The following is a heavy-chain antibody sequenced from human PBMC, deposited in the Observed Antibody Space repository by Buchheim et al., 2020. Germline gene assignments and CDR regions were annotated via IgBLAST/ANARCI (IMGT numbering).Heavy chain of an antibody. CDR1: GFTFSSYG. D-gene: IGHD6-6*01. V-gene: IGHV3-30*18. J-gene: IGHJ4*02. Sequence: QVQLVESGGGVVQPGRSLRLSCAASGFTFSSYGMHWVRQAPGKGLEWVAVISYDGSNKYYADSVKGRFTISRDNSKKPLYLQMNSLRAEDTAVYYCAKDPFSSSSPYYLDYGGQGTL. CDR3: AKDPFSSSSPYYLDY. CDR2: ISYDGSNK.